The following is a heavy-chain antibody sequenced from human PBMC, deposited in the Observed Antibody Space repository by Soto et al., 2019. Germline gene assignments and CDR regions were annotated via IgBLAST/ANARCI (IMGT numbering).Heavy chain of an antibody. J-gene: IGHJ4*02. CDR2: INHSGST. V-gene: IGHV4-34*01. CDR3: ARSRISRLSDY. D-gene: IGHD6-25*01. Sequence: PSETLSLTCAFYGWSFSGYYWSWIRQPPGKGLEWIGEINHSGSTNYNPSLKSRVTISVDTSKNQFSLKLSSVTAADTAVYYCARSRISRLSDYWGQGTLVNVSS. CDR1: GWSFSGYY.